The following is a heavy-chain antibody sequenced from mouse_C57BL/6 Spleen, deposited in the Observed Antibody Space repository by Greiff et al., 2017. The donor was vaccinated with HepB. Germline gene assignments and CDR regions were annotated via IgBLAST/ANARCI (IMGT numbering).Heavy chain of an antibody. V-gene: IGHV1-22*01. CDR3: ARSEIYYDYDRNAMDY. J-gene: IGHJ4*01. CDR1: GYTFTDYN. D-gene: IGHD2-4*01. CDR2: INPNNGGT. Sequence: VQLQQSGPELVKPGASVKMSCKASGYTFTDYNMHWVKQSHGKSLEWIGYINPNNGGTSYNQKFKGKATLTVNKSSSTAYMELRSLTSEDSAVYYCARSEIYYDYDRNAMDYWGQGTSVTVSS.